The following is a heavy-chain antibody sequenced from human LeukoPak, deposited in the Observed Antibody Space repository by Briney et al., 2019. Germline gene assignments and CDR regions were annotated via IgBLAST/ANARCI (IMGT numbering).Heavy chain of an antibody. CDR3: ARNSSYYNTGGFDY. CDR2: IYYSGST. V-gene: IGHV4-39*01. J-gene: IGHJ4*02. Sequence: PSETLTLTCTVSGASMRGSTYYWAWIRQPPGKGLEWIGSIYYSGSTHYPPSLKSRVTMSVDTSKNQFSLRVSSVTAADTAVYYCARNSSYYNTGGFDYWGQGILVTVSS. D-gene: IGHD3-10*01. CDR1: GASMRGSTYY.